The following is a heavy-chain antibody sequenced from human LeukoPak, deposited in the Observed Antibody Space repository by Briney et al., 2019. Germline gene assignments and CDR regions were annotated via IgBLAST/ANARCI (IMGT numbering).Heavy chain of an antibody. Sequence: PSETLSLTCTVSGGSISSSSYYWGWIRQPPGKGLEWIGSLYYSGSTYYNASLKSRVTISVDTSKNQFSLKLTSVTAADTAVYYCAHFKGGSFDFWGQGTMVTVSS. V-gene: IGHV4-39*01. CDR1: GGSISSSSYY. CDR3: AHFKGGSFDF. D-gene: IGHD1-26*01. J-gene: IGHJ3*01. CDR2: LYYSGST.